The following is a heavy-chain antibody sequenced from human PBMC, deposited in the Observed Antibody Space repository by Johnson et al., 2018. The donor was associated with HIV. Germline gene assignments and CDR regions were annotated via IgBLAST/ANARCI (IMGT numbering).Heavy chain of an antibody. CDR2: IDWSGGRT. CDR3: ARAPRAFCDGDCYPNAFGI. CDR1: GFTFDDYG. Sequence: VQLVESGGGVARPGGSLRLSCAASGFTFDDYGMSWVRQAPGKGLEWVSGIDWSGGRTGYADSVKGRFTISRDNAKKLLYLQMNSLRAEETAVYYCARAPRAFCDGDCYPNAFGIWGQGTMVTVSS. J-gene: IGHJ3*02. V-gene: IGHV3-20*04. D-gene: IGHD2-21*02.